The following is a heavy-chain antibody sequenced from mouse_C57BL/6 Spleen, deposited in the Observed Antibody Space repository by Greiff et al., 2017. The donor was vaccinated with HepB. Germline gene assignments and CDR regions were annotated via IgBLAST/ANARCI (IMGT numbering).Heavy chain of an antibody. J-gene: IGHJ3*01. V-gene: IGHV1-62-2*01. CDR2: FYPGSGSI. CDR3: ARHEDNWDWFAY. CDR1: GYTFTEYT. Sequence: QVHVKQSGAELVKPGASVKLSCKASGYTFTEYTIHWVKQRSGQGLEWIGWFYPGSGSIKYNEKFKDKATLTADKSSSTVYMELSRLTSEDSAVYFCARHEDNWDWFAYWGQGTLVTVSA. D-gene: IGHD4-1*01.